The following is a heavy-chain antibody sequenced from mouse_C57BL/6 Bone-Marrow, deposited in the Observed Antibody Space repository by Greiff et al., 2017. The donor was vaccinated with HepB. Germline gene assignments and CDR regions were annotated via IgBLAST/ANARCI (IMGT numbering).Heavy chain of an antibody. J-gene: IGHJ4*01. CDR3: ARLLRTGQDY. V-gene: IGHV1-69*01. Sequence: QVQLQQPGAELVMPGASVKLSCKASGYTFTSYWMHWVKQRPGQGLEWIGEIDPSDSYTNYNQKFKGKSTLTVDKSSSTAHMQLRSLTSEDSAVYYCARLLRTGQDYWGQGTTVTVSS. CDR1: GYTFTSYW. D-gene: IGHD1-1*01. CDR2: IDPSDSYT.